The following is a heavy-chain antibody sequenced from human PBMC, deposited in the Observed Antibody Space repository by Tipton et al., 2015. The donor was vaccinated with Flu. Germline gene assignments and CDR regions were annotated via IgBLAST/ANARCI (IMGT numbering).Heavy chain of an antibody. Sequence: SLRLSCAASGFTFDAYGMHWVRQAPGKGLEWVAFIGYNGNKKDYAGSVRGRSTISRDQSKNTVSLQMHSLRDDDKAVYYCARERLADFYESACDAADVWGQETLVTVSS. CDR2: IGYNGNKK. J-gene: IGHJ3*01. CDR1: GFTFDAYG. CDR3: ARERLADFYESACDAADV. V-gene: IGHV3-33*01. D-gene: IGHD3-22*01.